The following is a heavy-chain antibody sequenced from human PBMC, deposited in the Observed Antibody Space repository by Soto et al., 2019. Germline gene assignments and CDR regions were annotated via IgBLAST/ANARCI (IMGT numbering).Heavy chain of an antibody. J-gene: IGHJ4*02. V-gene: IGHV4-34*01. CDR1: GGSFSGYY. D-gene: IGHD6-19*01. CDR3: AREHSSGWYPGGGDY. CDR2: INHSGST. Sequence: LSLTCAVYGGSFSGYYWSWIRQPPGKGLEWIGEINHSGSTNYNPSLKSRVTISVDTSKNQFSLKLSSVTAADTAVYYCAREHSSGWYPGGGDYWGQGTLVTVSS.